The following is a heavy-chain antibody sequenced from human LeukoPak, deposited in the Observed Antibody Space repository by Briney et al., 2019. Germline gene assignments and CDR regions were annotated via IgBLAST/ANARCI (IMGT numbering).Heavy chain of an antibody. J-gene: IGHJ6*03. CDR2: IHDSGST. Sequence: SETLSLTCVVSGDSISSGGYSWSWIRQTPGKGLEWIAYIHDSGSTNYNPSLKSRVTISVDTSKNQFSLKLSSVIAADTAVYYCARTTEGYCSSASCFGFSYSYYMDVWGKGTTVTISS. D-gene: IGHD2-2*01. V-gene: IGHV4-61*08. CDR1: GDSISSGGYS. CDR3: ARTTEGYCSSASCFGFSYSYYMDV.